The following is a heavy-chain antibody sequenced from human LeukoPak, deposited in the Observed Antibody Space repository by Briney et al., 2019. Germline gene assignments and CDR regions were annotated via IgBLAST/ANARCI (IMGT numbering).Heavy chain of an antibody. J-gene: IGHJ4*02. CDR1: GFTFSDYY. CDR3: ARVSTSWFFDS. D-gene: IGHD6-13*01. Sequence: GGSLRLSCAASGFTFSDYYMSWIRQAPGKGLGCVSYISSSGTLTNYADSVKGRFTISRDNAKNSLYLLMNSLRAEDTAVYYCARVSTSWFFDSWGQGTLVTVSS. CDR2: ISSSGTLT. V-gene: IGHV3-11*05.